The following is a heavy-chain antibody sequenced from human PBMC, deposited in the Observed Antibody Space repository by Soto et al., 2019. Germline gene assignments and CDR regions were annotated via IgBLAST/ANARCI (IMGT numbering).Heavy chain of an antibody. CDR2: IYYSGST. V-gene: IGHV4-39*01. CDR1: GGSISSYY. CDR3: ARRWGYSFDY. J-gene: IGHJ4*02. D-gene: IGHD7-27*01. Sequence: QLQLQESGPGLVKPSETLSLTCTVSGGSISSYYWGWIRRPPGKGLEWIGSIYYSGSTYYNPSLKSRVTISVDTSKNHFSLTLSSVTAADTAVYYCARRWGYSFDYWGQGTLVTVSS.